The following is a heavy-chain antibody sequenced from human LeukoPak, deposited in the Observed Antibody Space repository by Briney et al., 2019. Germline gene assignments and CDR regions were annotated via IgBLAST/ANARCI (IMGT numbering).Heavy chain of an antibody. Sequence: GGSLRLSCAASGFNFSTYWMGWVRQAPGKGLEWVANIKADGSEKYYVDSVKGRFTISRDNAKNSLYLQMNSLRAEDTAVYHCARDISGDFDYWGQGTLVTVSS. CDR1: GFNFSTYW. CDR2: IKADGSEK. D-gene: IGHD2-15*01. J-gene: IGHJ4*02. CDR3: ARDISGDFDY. V-gene: IGHV3-7*01.